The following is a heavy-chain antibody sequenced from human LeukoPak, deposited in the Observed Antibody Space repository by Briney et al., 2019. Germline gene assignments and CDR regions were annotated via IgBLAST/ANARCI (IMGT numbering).Heavy chain of an antibody. CDR1: GGSIRSYY. Sequence: SETLSLTCTVSGGSIRSYYWSWIRQPPGKGLEWIGYIYYSGSTNYNPSLKSRVTISIDTSKNQFSLKLSSVTAADTAVYYCARDSGTSGSYDFDYWGQGTLVTVSS. D-gene: IGHD1-26*01. CDR3: ARDSGTSGSYDFDY. V-gene: IGHV4-59*01. CDR2: IYYSGST. J-gene: IGHJ4*02.